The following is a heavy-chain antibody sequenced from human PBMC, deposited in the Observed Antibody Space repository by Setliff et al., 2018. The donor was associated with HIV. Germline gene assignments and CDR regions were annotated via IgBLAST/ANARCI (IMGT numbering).Heavy chain of an antibody. CDR2: IYYSGST. CDR3: ARDTYHTGYLGWGPKPHYYYMDV. CDR1: GGSISSSSYY. Sequence: SETLSLTCTVSGGSISSSSYYWGWIRQPPGKGLEWIGSIYYSGSTYYNPSLKSRVTISVDTSKNQFSLKLTSVTAADTAVYYCARDTYHTGYLGWGPKPHYYYMDVWGKGTTVTVSS. D-gene: IGHD5-12*01. V-gene: IGHV4-39*02. J-gene: IGHJ6*03.